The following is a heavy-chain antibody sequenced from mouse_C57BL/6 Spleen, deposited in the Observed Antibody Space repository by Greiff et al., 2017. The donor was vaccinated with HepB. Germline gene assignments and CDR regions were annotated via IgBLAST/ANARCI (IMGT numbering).Heavy chain of an antibody. V-gene: IGHV5-17*01. D-gene: IGHD4-1*01. Sequence: EVQLQESGGGLVKPGGSLKLSCAASGFTFSDYGMHWVRQAPEKGLEWVAYISSGSSTIYYADTVKGRFTISRDNAKNTLFLQMTSLRSEDTAMYYCARRTGTWSYFDYWGQGTTLTVSS. J-gene: IGHJ2*01. CDR3: ARRTGTWSYFDY. CDR2: ISSGSSTI. CDR1: GFTFSDYG.